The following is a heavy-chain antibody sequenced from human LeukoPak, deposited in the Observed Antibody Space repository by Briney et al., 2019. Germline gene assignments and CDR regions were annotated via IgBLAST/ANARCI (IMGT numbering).Heavy chain of an antibody. CDR1: GFTFSGYA. D-gene: IGHD3-10*01. V-gene: IGHV3-64D*06. CDR3: VKDRGYYFDF. Sequence: GSLRLSCSASGFTFSGYAMHWVRQAPGKGLEYVSGISSNGDSTYYADSVKGRFTISRDNSKNTLYLQMSSLRDEETAVYYCVKDRGYYFDFWGQGTLLTFSS. J-gene: IGHJ4*02. CDR2: ISSNGDST.